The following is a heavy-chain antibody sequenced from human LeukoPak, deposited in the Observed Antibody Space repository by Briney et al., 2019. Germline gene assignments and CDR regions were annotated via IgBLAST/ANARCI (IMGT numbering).Heavy chain of an antibody. D-gene: IGHD4-17*01. CDR2: IYYSGSI. CDR1: GGSISSGSSY. CDR3: ARAPDYGDFKNFDY. Sequence: SQTLSLTCTVSGGSISSGSSYWTWIRQPAGKGLEWIGYIYYSGSINYNPSLKSRVTISVDTSKNQFSLKLSSVTAADTAVYYCARAPDYGDFKNFDYWGQGTLVTVSS. V-gene: IGHV4-61*10. J-gene: IGHJ4*02.